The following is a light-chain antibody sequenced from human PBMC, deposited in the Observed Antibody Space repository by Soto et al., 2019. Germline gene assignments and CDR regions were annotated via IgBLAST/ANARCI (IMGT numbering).Light chain of an antibody. CDR2: EGS. J-gene: IGLJ7*01. Sequence: QSALTQPASVSGSPGQSITISCTGTSSDVGSYNLVSWYQQHPGKAPKLMIYEGSKRPSGVSNRFSGSKSGNTASLTIFGLQAEDEADYYCCSYAGGGFGGGTQLTVL. CDR3: CSYAGGG. CDR1: SSDVGSYNL. V-gene: IGLV2-23*01.